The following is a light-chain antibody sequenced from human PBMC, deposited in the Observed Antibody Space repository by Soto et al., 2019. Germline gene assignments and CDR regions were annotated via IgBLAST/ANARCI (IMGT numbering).Light chain of an antibody. CDR3: SSFSSSSTPYV. CDR1: STDVGGYKY. V-gene: IGLV2-14*01. Sequence: QSGLTQPDSVSGSPGQSITISCTGTSTDVGGYKYVSWYQQHPGTAPKLMIFEVNGRPSGVSDRFSGSKSGNTASLTISGLQPEDEADYYCSSFSSSSTPYVFGTGTKVTVL. CDR2: EVN. J-gene: IGLJ1*01.